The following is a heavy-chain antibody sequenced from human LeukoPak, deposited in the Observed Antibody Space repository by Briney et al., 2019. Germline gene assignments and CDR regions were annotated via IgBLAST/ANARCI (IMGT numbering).Heavy chain of an antibody. D-gene: IGHD3-10*01. CDR1: GDSVSSNTAA. CDR2: TYYRSKWFN. V-gene: IGHV6-1*01. Sequence: SQTLSLTCVISGDSVSSNTAAWNWIRQSPSRGLEWLGRTYYRSKWFNDYAVSVTGRITINPDTSKNQFSLQLNSVTAADTAVYYCASSLTLEARGPGYWGQGTLVTVSS. CDR3: ASSLTLEARGPGY. J-gene: IGHJ4*02.